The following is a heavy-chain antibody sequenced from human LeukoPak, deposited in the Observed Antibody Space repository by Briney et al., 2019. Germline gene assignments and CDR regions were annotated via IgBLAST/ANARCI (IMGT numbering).Heavy chain of an antibody. D-gene: IGHD3-22*01. V-gene: IGHV1-18*01. CDR1: GYTFTTYG. J-gene: IGHJ4*02. CDR2: ISAYNGDT. Sequence: GASVKVSCKASGYTFTTYGISWVRQAPGQGLEWVGWISAYNGDTNYAQRLQGRVTMTTDTSTSTAYMELRSLRSDDTAVYYCARILYYDGSGPPDYWGQGTLVTVSS. CDR3: ARILYYDGSGPPDY.